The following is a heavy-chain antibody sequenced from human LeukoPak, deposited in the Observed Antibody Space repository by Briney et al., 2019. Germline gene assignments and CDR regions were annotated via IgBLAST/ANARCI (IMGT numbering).Heavy chain of an antibody. D-gene: IGHD3-10*01. J-gene: IGHJ6*02. CDR1: GFTFSNFA. CDR2: ISDSGGAT. CDR3: AKVPYSDYGSGRPPFMDV. Sequence: PGGSLRLSCAASGFTFSNFAMSWVRQAPGKGLEWVSTISDSGGATYYADSVKGLFTISRDNSKNTLYLQMNSLRAKDTAIHYCAKVPYSDYGSGRPPFMDVWGQGTTVAVSS. V-gene: IGHV3-23*01.